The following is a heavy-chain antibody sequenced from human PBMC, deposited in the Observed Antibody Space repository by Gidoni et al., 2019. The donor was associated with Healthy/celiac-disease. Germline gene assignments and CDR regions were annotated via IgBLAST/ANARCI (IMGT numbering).Heavy chain of an antibody. Sequence: QVQLVQSGAEVKKPGSSVKVSCKASGGTFSSYAISWVRQAPGQGLEWMGGIIPIFGTANYAQKFQGRVTITADKSTSTAYMELSILSSEDTAVYYCARDGSLPGYCSSTSCYVRWFDPWGQGTLVTVSS. D-gene: IGHD2-2*01. J-gene: IGHJ5*02. CDR1: GGTFSSYA. V-gene: IGHV1-69*06. CDR3: ARDGSLPGYCSSTSCYVRWFDP. CDR2: IIPIFGTA.